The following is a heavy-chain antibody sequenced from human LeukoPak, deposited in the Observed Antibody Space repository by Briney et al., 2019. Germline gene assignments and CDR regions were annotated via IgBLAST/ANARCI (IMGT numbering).Heavy chain of an antibody. Sequence: GGSLRLSCAASGFTFSSYWMSWVRQAPGKGLEWVSGINWNGGSTGYADSVKGRFTISRDNAKNSLYLQMNSLRAEDTALYYCARGHAYDSSGYYDYWGQGTLVTVSS. CDR1: GFTFSSYW. J-gene: IGHJ4*02. CDR2: INWNGGST. D-gene: IGHD3-22*01. CDR3: ARGHAYDSSGYYDY. V-gene: IGHV3-20*04.